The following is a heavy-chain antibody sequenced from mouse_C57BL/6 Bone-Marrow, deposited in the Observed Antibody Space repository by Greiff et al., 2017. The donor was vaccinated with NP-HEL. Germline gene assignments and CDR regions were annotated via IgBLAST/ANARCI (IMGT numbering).Heavy chain of an antibody. J-gene: IGHJ3*01. CDR3: TRDEGAEFAY. CDR1: GFTFSSYA. V-gene: IGHV5-9-1*02. D-gene: IGHD3-3*01. Sequence: EVKLMESGEGLVKPGGSLKLSCAASGFTFSSYAMSWVRQTPEKRLEWVAYISSGGDYIYYADTVKGRFTISRDNARNTLYLQMSSLKSEDTAMYYCTRDEGAEFAYWGQGTLVTVSA. CDR2: ISSGGDYI.